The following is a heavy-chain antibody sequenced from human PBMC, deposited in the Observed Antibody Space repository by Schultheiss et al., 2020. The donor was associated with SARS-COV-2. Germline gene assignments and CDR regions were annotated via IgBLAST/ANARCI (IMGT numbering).Heavy chain of an antibody. CDR3: ARNSGSYSGY. V-gene: IGHV3-30*01. J-gene: IGHJ4*02. Sequence: GESLKISCAASGFTFSSYAMHWVRQAPGKGLEWVAVISYDGSNKYYADSVKGRFTISRDNSKNTLYLQMNSLRAEDTAVYYCARNSGSYSGYWGQGTLVTVSS. CDR2: ISYDGSNK. CDR1: GFTFSSYA. D-gene: IGHD1-26*01.